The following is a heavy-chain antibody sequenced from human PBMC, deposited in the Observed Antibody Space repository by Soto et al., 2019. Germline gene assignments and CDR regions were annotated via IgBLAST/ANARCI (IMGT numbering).Heavy chain of an antibody. D-gene: IGHD2-2*01. Sequence: QVQLVQSGAEVKKPGSSVKVSCKASGGTFSSYAISWVRQAPGQGLEWMGGIIPISDTTNYEQKFQGRVTITADESTSTAYMELSSLRSEDTAVYYCARSQGSSTSLEIYYYYSYGMDVWGQGTTVTVSS. V-gene: IGHV1-69*01. CDR1: GGTFSSYA. CDR3: ARSQGSSTSLEIYYYYSYGMDV. CDR2: IIPISDTT. J-gene: IGHJ6*02.